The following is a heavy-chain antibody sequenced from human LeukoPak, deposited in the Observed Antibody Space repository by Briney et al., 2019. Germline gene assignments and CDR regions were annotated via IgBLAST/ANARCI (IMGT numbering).Heavy chain of an antibody. V-gene: IGHV3-30*18. J-gene: IGHJ4*02. D-gene: IGHD3-22*01. Sequence: GGSLRLSCAASGFTFSRYDMYWIRQAPGKGLEWVAVISYEGSSKYYADSVKGRFTTSRDNSKDTLYLQMNSLRADDTAVYYCAKAIYYYYDSSGYSPFDYWGQGTLVTVSS. CDR2: ISYEGSSK. CDR1: GFTFSRYD. CDR3: AKAIYYYYDSSGYSPFDY.